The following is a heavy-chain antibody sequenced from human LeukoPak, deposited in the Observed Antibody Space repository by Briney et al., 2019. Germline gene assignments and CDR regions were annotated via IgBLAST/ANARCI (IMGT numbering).Heavy chain of an antibody. CDR1: GGSISSSSYY. J-gene: IGHJ4*02. CDR2: IYYIGST. CDR3: ARQDYYDSSGYEYFDY. V-gene: IGHV4-39*01. D-gene: IGHD3-22*01. Sequence: PSETLSLTCTVSGGSISSSSYYWGWIRQPAGKGLEWIGSIYYIGSTYYNPSLKSRVTISVDTSKNQFSLKLSSVTAADTAVYYCARQDYYDSSGYEYFDYWGQGTLVTVSS.